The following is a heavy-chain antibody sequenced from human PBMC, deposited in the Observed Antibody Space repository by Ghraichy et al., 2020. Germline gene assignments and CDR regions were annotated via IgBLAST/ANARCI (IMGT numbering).Heavy chain of an antibody. J-gene: IGHJ4*02. CDR2: INPNSGGT. V-gene: IGHV1-2*06. CDR3: ARVGSGSYSPFDY. Sequence: QINPNSGGTNYAQKFQGRVPMTRDTSISTAYMELTSLRSDDTAIYYCARVGSGSYSPFDYWGQGTLV. D-gene: IGHD1-26*01.